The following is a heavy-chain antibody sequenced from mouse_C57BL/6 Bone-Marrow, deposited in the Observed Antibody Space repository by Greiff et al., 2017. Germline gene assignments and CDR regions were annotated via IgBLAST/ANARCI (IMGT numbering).Heavy chain of an antibody. CDR1: GFTFSDAW. D-gene: IGHD2-10*01. V-gene: IGHV6-6*01. CDR3: TALPSFLFDV. CDR2: IRNKANNHST. Sequence: DVTLVESGGGLVQPGGSMKLSCAASGFTFSDAWMDWVRQSPEQGLEWVADIRNKANNHSTYYAVSVKGRFTISRDDSKSSVYLPMDSLRAEDTGIYYCTALPSFLFDVWGTGTTVTVAS. J-gene: IGHJ1*03.